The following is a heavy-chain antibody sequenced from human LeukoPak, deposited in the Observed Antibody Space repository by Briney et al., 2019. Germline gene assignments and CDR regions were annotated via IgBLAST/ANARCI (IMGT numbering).Heavy chain of an antibody. V-gene: IGHV3-21*01. Sequence: GGSLRLSCEASGFTFSTFGMNWVRQAPGRGLEWVSPISSTSKYIHYADSVKGRFTISRDNAKNSLYLQMNSLRDDDTAVYFCARDRAWIQLMPDYWGQGTLVAVSS. CDR2: ISSTSKYI. CDR1: GFTFSTFG. D-gene: IGHD5-18*01. J-gene: IGHJ4*02. CDR3: ARDRAWIQLMPDY.